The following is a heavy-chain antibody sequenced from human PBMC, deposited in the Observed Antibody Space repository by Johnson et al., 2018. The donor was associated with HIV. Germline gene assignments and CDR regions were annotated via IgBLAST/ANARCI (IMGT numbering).Heavy chain of an antibody. D-gene: IGHD6-13*01. Sequence: VQLVESGGGVVQPGRSLRLSCAASGFTFSSYGMHWVRQAPGKGLEWVAIIYSGDSTYYADSLEGRFTISRDNSKNTLYLQMNSLRAEDTAVYYCAKDQWSSSWTNDAFDIWGQGTMVTVSS. J-gene: IGHJ3*02. CDR1: GFTFSSYG. CDR2: IYSGDST. V-gene: IGHV3-NL1*01. CDR3: AKDQWSSSWTNDAFDI.